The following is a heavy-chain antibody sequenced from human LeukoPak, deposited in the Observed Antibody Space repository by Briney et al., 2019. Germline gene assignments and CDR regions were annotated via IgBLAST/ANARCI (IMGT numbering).Heavy chain of an antibody. V-gene: IGHV3-64D*06. Sequence: PRGSLRLSCSASGFTFSSYSMHWVRQAPGKGLEYVSTITSNGGNTYYADSVKGRFTISRDNSKSTLYLQMSSLTAEDTAVYYCVKTGGSSWTNFDYWGQGTLVTVSS. CDR2: ITSNGGNT. J-gene: IGHJ4*02. CDR3: VKTGGSSWTNFDY. CDR1: GFTFSSYS. D-gene: IGHD6-13*01.